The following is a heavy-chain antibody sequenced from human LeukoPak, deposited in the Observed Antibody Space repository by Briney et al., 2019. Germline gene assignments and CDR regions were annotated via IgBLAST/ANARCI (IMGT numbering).Heavy chain of an antibody. D-gene: IGHD2-15*01. J-gene: IGHJ4*02. Sequence: NASETLSLICTVSGGSISSYYWSWIRQPPGKGLEWIGYIYYSGSTNYNPSLKSRVTISVDTSKNQFSLKLSSVTAADTAVYYCARDRGGSGDWGQGTLVTVSS. CDR1: GGSISSYY. CDR2: IYYSGST. CDR3: ARDRGGSGD. V-gene: IGHV4-59*01.